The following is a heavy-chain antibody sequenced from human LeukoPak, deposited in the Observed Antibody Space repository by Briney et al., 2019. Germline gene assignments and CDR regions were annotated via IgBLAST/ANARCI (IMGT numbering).Heavy chain of an antibody. CDR1: GFTFSSYG. Sequence: GGSLRLSCAASGFTFSSYGMHWVRQAPGKGLEGVAVIWYDGSNKYYADSVKGRFTISRDNSKNTLYLQMNSLRAEDTALYYCAKGSSGYFADLWGQGTLVTVSS. J-gene: IGHJ5*02. CDR3: AKGSSGYFADL. D-gene: IGHD3-22*01. V-gene: IGHV3-33*06. CDR2: IWYDGSNK.